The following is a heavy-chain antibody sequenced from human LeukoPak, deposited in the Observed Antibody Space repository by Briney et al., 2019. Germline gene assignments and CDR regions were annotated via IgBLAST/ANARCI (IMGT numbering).Heavy chain of an antibody. CDR1: RFTFSDHY. Sequence: GGSLRLSCAASRFTFSDHYMDWSRHAPGKGLEWVGRTRTKANSYSTEYAESVKGRFTIARDDSKTSLYLQMNSLKNEDTAVYYCTRGPADYWGQGTLVTVSS. CDR2: TRTKANSYST. V-gene: IGHV3-72*01. CDR3: TRGPADY. J-gene: IGHJ4*02.